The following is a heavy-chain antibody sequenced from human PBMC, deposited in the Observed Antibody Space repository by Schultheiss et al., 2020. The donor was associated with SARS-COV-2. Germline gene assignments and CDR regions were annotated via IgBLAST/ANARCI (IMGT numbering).Heavy chain of an antibody. CDR2: IYYSGST. CDR1: GGSISGVVYY. CDR3: AKGRWDGLAV. J-gene: IGHJ6*02. D-gene: IGHD4-23*01. V-gene: IGHV4-61*08. Sequence: GSLRLSCSVSGGSISGVVYYWNWIRQPPGKGLESIGYIYYSGSTNYNPSLKSRVTISVDTSKNQFSLKLSSVTAADTAVYYCAKGRWDGLAVWGQGTTVTVSS.